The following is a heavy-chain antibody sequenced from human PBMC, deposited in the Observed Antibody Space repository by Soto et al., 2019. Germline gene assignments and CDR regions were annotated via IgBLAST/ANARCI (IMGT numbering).Heavy chain of an antibody. Sequence: GRACRVPNRASALTLRTDAMNGCRHAPGKELEWVSYISSSSSTIYYADSVKGRFTISRDNSKNTLYLQMRSLRAEEKAVYYCASYCLMLKLPPYAMDVCCKALTVTL. CDR2: ISSSSSTI. V-gene: IGHV3-48*01. CDR1: ALTLRTDA. CDR3: ASYCLMLKLPPYAMDV. J-gene: IGHJ6*04. D-gene: IGHD1-26*01.